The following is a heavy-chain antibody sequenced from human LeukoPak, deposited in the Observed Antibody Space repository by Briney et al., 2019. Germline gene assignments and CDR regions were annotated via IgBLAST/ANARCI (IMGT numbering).Heavy chain of an antibody. V-gene: IGHV4-39*01. Sequence: SETLSLTCTVSGGSISSSSYYWGWIRQPPGKGLEWIGSIYYSGSTYYNPSLKSRVTISVDTSKNQFSLKLSSVTAADTAVYYCARHHYDFWSGYWGGTYNWFDPWGQGTLATVSS. CDR3: ARHHYDFWSGYWGGTYNWFDP. D-gene: IGHD3-3*01. CDR2: IYYSGST. J-gene: IGHJ5*02. CDR1: GGSISSSSYY.